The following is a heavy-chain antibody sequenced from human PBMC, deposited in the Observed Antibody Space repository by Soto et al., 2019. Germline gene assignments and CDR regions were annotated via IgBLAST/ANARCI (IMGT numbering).Heavy chain of an antibody. CDR3: ARGIRAQLGPDYYYYYMDV. CDR1: GYTFTSYD. J-gene: IGHJ6*03. V-gene: IGHV1-8*01. D-gene: IGHD6-13*01. Sequence: PSVKVSCKASGYTFTSYDINWVRQATGQGLEWMGWMNPNSGNTGYAQKFQGRVTMTRNTSISTAYMELSSLRSEDTAVYYCARGIRAQLGPDYYYYYMDVWGKGTTVTVPS. CDR2: MNPNSGNT.